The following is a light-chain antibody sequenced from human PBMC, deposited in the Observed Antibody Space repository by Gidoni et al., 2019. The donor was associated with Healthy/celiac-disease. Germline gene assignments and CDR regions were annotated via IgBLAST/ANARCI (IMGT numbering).Light chain of an antibody. CDR3: QQYNSYPVT. J-gene: IGKJ2*01. V-gene: IGKV1-5*03. Sequence: DIQMTQSPSTLSASVGDRVTITCRTSKSISSWVAWYQQKPGKAPKPLIYKASSLESGVPSRFSGSGSGTEFTLTISSLQPDEFATYYCQQYNSYPVTFGQGTKLEIK. CDR1: KSISSW. CDR2: KAS.